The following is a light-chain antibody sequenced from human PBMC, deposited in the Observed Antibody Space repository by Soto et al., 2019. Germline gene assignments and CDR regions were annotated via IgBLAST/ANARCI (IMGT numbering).Light chain of an antibody. V-gene: IGLV1-40*01. CDR1: SCNIGGGYD. Sequence: QSVLTQPPSVSGAPGQRVTISCTGSSCNIGGGYDVHWYQQLPGTAPKLLIYGNSTRPSGVPDRFSGSKSGTSASLAITGLQAEDEADYYCQSYDSSLSGFYVFGTGTKVTVL. CDR3: QSYDSSLSGFYV. CDR2: GNS. J-gene: IGLJ1*01.